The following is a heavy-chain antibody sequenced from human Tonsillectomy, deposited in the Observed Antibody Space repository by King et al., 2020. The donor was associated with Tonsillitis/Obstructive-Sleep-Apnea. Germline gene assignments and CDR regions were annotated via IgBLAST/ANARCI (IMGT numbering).Heavy chain of an antibody. D-gene: IGHD3-10*01. CDR2: IIPIFGTT. CDR1: GGTFSSYT. CDR3: ARSITMVQGVGYYYDIDV. Sequence: QLVQSGAEMKKPGSSVKVYCKASGGTFSSYTITWLRQAPGQGLEWMCGIIPIFGTTNYAHKYQGRVTITADESTSPAYLELSSLRSEDTAVYYCARSITMVQGVGYYYDIDVWGKGTTFIVTS. J-gene: IGHJ6*03. V-gene: IGHV1-69*12.